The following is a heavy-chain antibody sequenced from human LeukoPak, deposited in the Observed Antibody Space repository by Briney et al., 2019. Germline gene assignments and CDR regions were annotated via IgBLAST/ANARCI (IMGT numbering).Heavy chain of an antibody. D-gene: IGHD1-14*01. CDR3: AKVAGIRTTAFDY. CDR1: GFTFSSYG. V-gene: IGHV3-30*18. Sequence: PGRSLRLSCAASGFTFSSYGMHWVRQAPGKGLEWVAVISYDGSNKYYADSVKGRFTISRDNSKNTLYLQMNSPRAEDTAVYYCAKVAGIRTTAFDYWGQGTLVTVSS. J-gene: IGHJ4*02. CDR2: ISYDGSNK.